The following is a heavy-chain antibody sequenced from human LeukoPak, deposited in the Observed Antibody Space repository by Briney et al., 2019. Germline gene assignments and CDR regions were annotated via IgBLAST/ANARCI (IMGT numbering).Heavy chain of an antibody. D-gene: IGHD2-21*02. CDR3: ASSGRTAIGAFDI. CDR2: IIPIFGTA. J-gene: IGHJ3*02. V-gene: IGHV1-69*05. Sequence: SVKVSCKASGGTFSSYAISWVRQAPGQGLEWMGGIIPIFGTANYAQKFQGRVTITTDESTSTAYMELSSPRSEDTAVYYCASSGRTAIGAFDIWGQGTMVTVSS. CDR1: GGTFSSYA.